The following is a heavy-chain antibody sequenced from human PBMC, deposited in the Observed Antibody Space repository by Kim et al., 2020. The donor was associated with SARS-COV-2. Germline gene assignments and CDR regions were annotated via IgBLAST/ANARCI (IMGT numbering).Heavy chain of an antibody. V-gene: IGHV4-34*01. CDR3: ARMAAVQPYYFDY. J-gene: IGHJ4*02. D-gene: IGHD6-13*01. Sequence: SETLSLTCAVYGGSFSGYYWSWIRQPPGKGLEWIGEINHSGSTNYNPSLKSRVTISVDTSKNQFSLKLSSVTAADTAVYYCARMAAVQPYYFDYWGQGTLVTVSS. CDR2: INHSGST. CDR1: GGSFSGYY.